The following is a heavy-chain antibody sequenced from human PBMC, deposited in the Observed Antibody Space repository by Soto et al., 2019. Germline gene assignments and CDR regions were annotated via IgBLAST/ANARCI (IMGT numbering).Heavy chain of an antibody. J-gene: IGHJ4*02. Sequence: QERLVESGGGVVQPGRSLRLSCAVSGFTFSDYGMHWVRQAPGKGLEWVALLWHDGINEYYADSVKGRFTISRDISNNPRYLQMSSLRPEDTAVYYCAKSRGDGYKWGLGLDYWGQGTLVTVSS. CDR1: GFTFSDYG. CDR2: LWHDGINE. V-gene: IGHV3-33*03. D-gene: IGHD3-10*01. CDR3: AKSRGDGYKWGLGLDY.